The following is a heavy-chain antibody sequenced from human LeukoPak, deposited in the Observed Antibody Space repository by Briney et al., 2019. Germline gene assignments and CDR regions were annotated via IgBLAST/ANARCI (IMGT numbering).Heavy chain of an antibody. Sequence: ASVKVSCKASGYTFTSYGISWVRQAPGQGLEWMGWISAYNGNTNYAQKLQGRVTMTTDTSTSTAYMELRSLRSDDTAVYYCARRALPGIAVAGTGLNWFDPWGQGTLVTVSS. V-gene: IGHV1-18*01. CDR1: GYTFTSYG. D-gene: IGHD6-19*01. J-gene: IGHJ5*02. CDR2: ISAYNGNT. CDR3: ARRALPGIAVAGTGLNWFDP.